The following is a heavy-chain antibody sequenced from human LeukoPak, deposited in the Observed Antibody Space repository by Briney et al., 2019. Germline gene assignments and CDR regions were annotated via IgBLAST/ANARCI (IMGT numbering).Heavy chain of an antibody. CDR3: ARGRRRYYYDSSGHLDY. J-gene: IGHJ4*02. CDR1: GGSFSGYY. V-gene: IGHV4-34*01. Sequence: SETLSLTCAVYGGSFSGYYWSWIRQPPGKGLEWIGEINHSGSTNYNPSLKSRVTISVDTFKNQFSLKLSSVTAADTAVYYCARGRRRYYYDSSGHLDYWGQGTLVTVSS. D-gene: IGHD3-22*01. CDR2: INHSGST.